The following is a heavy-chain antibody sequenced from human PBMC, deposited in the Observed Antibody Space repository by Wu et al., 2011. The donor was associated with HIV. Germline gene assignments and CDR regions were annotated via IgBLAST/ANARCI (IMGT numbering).Heavy chain of an antibody. CDR1: GYTYNTYY. J-gene: IGHJ6*03. V-gene: IGHV1-2*02. CDR2: ISPNSGGT. Sequence: QVQLVRSGPEVKKPGASVKVSCTASGYTYNTYYIHWVRQAPGQGLEWMGWISPNSGGTNYARKFQGRVTMTADMSISTAYMEMSSLRSEDTAMYYCARGNRGGIVMDPDAKHNYYYYMDVWGNGTTVTVSS. D-gene: IGHD2-21*01. CDR3: ARGNRGGIVMDPDAKHNYYYYMDV.